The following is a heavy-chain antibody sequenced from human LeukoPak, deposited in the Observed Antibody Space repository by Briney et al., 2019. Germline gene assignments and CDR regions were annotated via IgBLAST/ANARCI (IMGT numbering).Heavy chain of an antibody. CDR1: GYTFTSYD. J-gene: IGHJ6*02. CDR3: ARGPLGEVGIVRMDV. D-gene: IGHD1-26*01. Sequence: ASVKVSCKASGYTFTSYDINWVRQAPGQGLEWMGWMNPNSGNTGYAQNFQGRVTMTRNTSITTAYMELSSLISEDTAAYYCARGPLGEVGIVRMDVWGQGTTVTVSS. CDR2: MNPNSGNT. V-gene: IGHV1-8*01.